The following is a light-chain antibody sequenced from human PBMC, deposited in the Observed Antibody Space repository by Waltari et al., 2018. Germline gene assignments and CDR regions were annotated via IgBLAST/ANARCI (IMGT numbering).Light chain of an antibody. V-gene: IGKV3-15*01. J-gene: IGKJ1*01. CDR1: QSVSSN. CDR2: GAS. Sequence: EIVMTQSPATLSVSPGERATLSCRASQSVSSNLAWYQQKPGQAPRLLIYGASTRATGIPARFSGSGYGTEFTLTISSLQSEDFAVYYCQQYNNWPPWTFGQGTKVEIE. CDR3: QQYNNWPPWT.